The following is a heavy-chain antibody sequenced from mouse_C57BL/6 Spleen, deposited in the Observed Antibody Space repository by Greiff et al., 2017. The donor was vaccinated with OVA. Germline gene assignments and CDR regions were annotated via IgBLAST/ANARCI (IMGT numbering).Heavy chain of an antibody. Sequence: VQLQQPGAELVKPGASVKMSCTASGYTFTSYWITWVKQRPGQGLEWIGDIYPGSGSTNNNEKFKSKATLTVDTSSRTAYMQLSSLTSEDSAVYYCARRTTVVFDYWGQGTTLTVSS. CDR1: GYTFTSYW. V-gene: IGHV1-55*01. CDR3: ARRTTVVFDY. J-gene: IGHJ2*01. CDR2: IYPGSGST. D-gene: IGHD1-1*01.